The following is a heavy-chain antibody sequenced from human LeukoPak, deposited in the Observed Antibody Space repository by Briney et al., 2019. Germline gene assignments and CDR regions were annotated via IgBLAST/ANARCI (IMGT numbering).Heavy chain of an antibody. CDR1: GFTFSSYA. Sequence: GASLRLSCAASGFTFSSYAMSWVRQAPGKGLEWVSAISGSGGSTYYADSVKGGFTISRDNSKNTLYLQMNSLRAEDTAVYYCAKVGDFWSGLAYNYYYGMDVWGQGTTVTVSS. V-gene: IGHV3-23*01. D-gene: IGHD3-3*01. CDR2: ISGSGGST. CDR3: AKVGDFWSGLAYNYYYGMDV. J-gene: IGHJ6*02.